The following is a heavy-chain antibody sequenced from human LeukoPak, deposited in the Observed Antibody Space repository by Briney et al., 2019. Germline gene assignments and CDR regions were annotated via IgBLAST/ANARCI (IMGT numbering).Heavy chain of an antibody. V-gene: IGHV3-48*01. CDR1: GFTFSSYS. CDR2: ISSSSSTI. D-gene: IGHD1-7*01. CDR3: ARVILHNWNYEVDY. Sequence: GGSLRLSCAASGFTFSSYSMNWVRQAPGKGLEWVSYISSSSSTIHYADSVKGRFTISRDNAKNSLYLQMNSLRAEDTAVYYCARVILHNWNYEVDYWGQGTLVTVSS. J-gene: IGHJ4*02.